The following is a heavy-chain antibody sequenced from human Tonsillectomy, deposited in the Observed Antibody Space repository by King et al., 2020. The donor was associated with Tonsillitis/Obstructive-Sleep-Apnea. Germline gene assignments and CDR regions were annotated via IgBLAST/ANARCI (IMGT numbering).Heavy chain of an antibody. J-gene: IGHJ6*03. CDR3: AKGPYCSSTSCYRADYYYYMDV. V-gene: IGHV3-9*01. D-gene: IGHD2-2*01. Sequence: VQLVQSGGGLVQPGRSLRLSCAASGFTFDDYAMHWVRQAPGKGLEWVSGISWNSGSIGYADSVKGRFTISRDNAKNSLYLQMNSLRADDTALYYCAKGPYCSSTSCYRADYYYYMDVWGKGTTVTVSS. CDR1: GFTFDDYA. CDR2: ISWNSGSI.